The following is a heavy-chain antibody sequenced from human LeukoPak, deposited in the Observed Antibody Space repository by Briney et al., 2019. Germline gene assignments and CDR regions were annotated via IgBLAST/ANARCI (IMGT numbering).Heavy chain of an antibody. CDR2: IDYSGST. D-gene: IGHD6-13*01. Sequence: SQTLSLTCTVSGGSISRGDYYWSWIRQPPGKGLEWIGYIDYSGSTYYNPSLKSRVTISVHTSKHQLSLKVSSVTAADTAVYYCARPRIAAAGTGDWFAPWGQGTLVTVSS. CDR1: GGSISRGDYY. CDR3: ARPRIAAAGTGDWFAP. J-gene: IGHJ5*02. V-gene: IGHV4-30-4*08.